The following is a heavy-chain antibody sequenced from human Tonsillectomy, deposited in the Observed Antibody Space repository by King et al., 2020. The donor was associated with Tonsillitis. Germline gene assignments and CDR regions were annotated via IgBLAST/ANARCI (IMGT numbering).Heavy chain of an antibody. J-gene: IGHJ4*02. V-gene: IGHV4-59*01. Sequence: VQLQESGPGLVKPSETLSLTCTVSGASITSYYWSWIRQPPGKGLEWIGYIYYSGITNYNPSLKSRVTISVDTSKNQFSLKLSSVTAADTAVYYCTWARGGEFDYWGQGTLVTGSS. CDR1: GASITSYY. CDR2: IYYSGIT. CDR3: TWARGGEFDY. D-gene: IGHD2-21*01.